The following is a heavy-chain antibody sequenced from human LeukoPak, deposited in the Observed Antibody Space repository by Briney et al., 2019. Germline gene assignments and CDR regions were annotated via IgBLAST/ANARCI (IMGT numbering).Heavy chain of an antibody. J-gene: IGHJ4*02. V-gene: IGHV4-59*01. CDR2: IYYSGST. CDR1: GGSISSYY. D-gene: IGHD3-9*01. Sequence: SETLSLTCTVSGGSISSYYWSWIRQPPGKGLEWIGYIYYSGSTYYNPSLKSRVTISVDTSKNQFSLKLSSVTAADTAVYYCARLADYDILTGYYRDYWGQGTLVTVSS. CDR3: ARLADYDILTGYYRDY.